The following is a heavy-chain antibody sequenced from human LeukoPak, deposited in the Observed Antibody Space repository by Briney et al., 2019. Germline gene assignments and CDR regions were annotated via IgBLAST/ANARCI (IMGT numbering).Heavy chain of an antibody. D-gene: IGHD1-26*01. CDR2: INSDESST. J-gene: IGHJ4*02. CDR1: GFTFCSYW. V-gene: IGHV3-74*01. Sequence: GGSLRLSCAASGFTFCSYWMHWVRQAPGKGLVWVSRINSDESSTTYADSVKGRFTISRDNAKNTLYLQMNSLRAEDTAVYYCARVKGELNFDYWGQGTLVTVSS. CDR3: ARVKGELNFDY.